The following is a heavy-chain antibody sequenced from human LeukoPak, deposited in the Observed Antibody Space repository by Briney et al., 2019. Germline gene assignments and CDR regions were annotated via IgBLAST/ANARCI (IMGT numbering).Heavy chain of an antibody. J-gene: IGHJ4*02. V-gene: IGHV3-48*03. CDR3: ARDRSRAAAGTWFDY. D-gene: IGHD6-13*01. CDR1: GFTFSSYE. Sequence: PGGSLGLSCAASGFTFSSYEMNWVRQAPGKGLEWVSYISSSGSTIYYADSVKGRFTISRDNAKNSLYLQMNSLRAEDTAVYYCARDRSRAAAGTWFDYWGQGTLVTVSS. CDR2: ISSSGSTI.